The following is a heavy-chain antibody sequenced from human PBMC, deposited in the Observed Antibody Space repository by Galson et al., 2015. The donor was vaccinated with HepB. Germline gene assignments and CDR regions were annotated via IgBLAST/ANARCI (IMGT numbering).Heavy chain of an antibody. V-gene: IGHV3-33*08. D-gene: IGHD1-26*01. CDR2: IWYDGSNK. CDR3: ARHRGSYGRYYYYGMDV. J-gene: IGHJ6*02. CDR1: GFTFSSYG. Sequence: SLRLSCAASGFTFSSYGMHWVRQAPGKGLEWVAVIWYDGSNKYYADSVKGRFTISRDNSKNTLYLQMNSLRAEDTAVYYCARHRGSYGRYYYYGMDVWGQGTTVTVSS.